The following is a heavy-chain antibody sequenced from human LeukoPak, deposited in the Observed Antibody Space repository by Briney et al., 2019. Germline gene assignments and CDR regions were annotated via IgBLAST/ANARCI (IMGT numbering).Heavy chain of an antibody. CDR1: GGSISSGDYY. CDR3: ARDLYCSGGSCYHYFYGMDV. D-gene: IGHD2-15*01. Sequence: KPSQTLSLTCTVSGGSISSGDYYWNWIRQPPEKGLEWIGYIYYSGSTYYNPSLKSRVSISVVTSKNQFSLKLSSVTAADTAVYYCARDLYCSGGSCYHYFYGMDVWGQGTTVTVS. CDR2: IYYSGST. J-gene: IGHJ6*02. V-gene: IGHV4-30-4*01.